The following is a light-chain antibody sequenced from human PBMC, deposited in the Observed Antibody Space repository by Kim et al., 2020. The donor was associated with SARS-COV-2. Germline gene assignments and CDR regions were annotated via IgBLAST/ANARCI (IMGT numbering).Light chain of an antibody. CDR1: NNNVGNQG. Sequence: QAGLTQPPSVSKGLRQTATLTCAGNNNNVGNQGAAWLQQHQGHPPKLLSYRNNNRPSGISERLSASRSGNTASLTITGLQPEDEADYYCSAWDSSLSAWGLGGGNQLTVL. V-gene: IGLV10-54*01. CDR2: RNN. CDR3: SAWDSSLSAWG. J-gene: IGLJ3*02.